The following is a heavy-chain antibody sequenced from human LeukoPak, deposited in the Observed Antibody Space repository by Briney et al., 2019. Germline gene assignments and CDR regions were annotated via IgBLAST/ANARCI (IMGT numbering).Heavy chain of an antibody. CDR1: GFTFSSYA. D-gene: IGHD3-22*01. CDR3: ARGGQYYYDSSGQGYYFDY. J-gene: IGHJ4*02. V-gene: IGHV3-30-3*01. Sequence: GGSLRLSCAASGFTFSSYALHWVRQAPGKGLEWVAVISYDGSNKYYADSVKGRFTISRDNSKNTLYLQMNSLRAEDTAVYYCARGGQYYYDSSGQGYYFDYWGQGTLVTASS. CDR2: ISYDGSNK.